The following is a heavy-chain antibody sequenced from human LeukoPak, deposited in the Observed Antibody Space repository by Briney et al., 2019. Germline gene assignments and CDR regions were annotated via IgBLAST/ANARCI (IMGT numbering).Heavy chain of an antibody. CDR3: VKDEAMVRGVITFYYFDY. Sequence: GKSLRLSCAASGFTFSSHGIHWVRQSPGKGLEWVAVISCDGSNKYYADSVKGRFTISRDNSKNTLYLKMNSLRTEDTAVYYCVKDEAMVRGVITFYYFDYWGQGTLVTVSS. V-gene: IGHV3-30*18. J-gene: IGHJ4*02. D-gene: IGHD3-10*01. CDR1: GFTFSSHG. CDR2: ISCDGSNK.